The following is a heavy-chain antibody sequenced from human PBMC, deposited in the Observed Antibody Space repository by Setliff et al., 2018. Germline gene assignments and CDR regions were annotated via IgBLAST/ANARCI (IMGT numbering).Heavy chain of an antibody. CDR2: IYHSGST. Sequence: PSETLSLTCAVSGYFISSGYYWGWIRQPPGKGLEWIGSIYHSGSTYYNPSLKSRVTMSVDTSKNQFSLKLSSVTAADTAVYYCARLRYYGSGSYLDYWGQGTLVTVSS. V-gene: IGHV4-38-2*01. CDR3: ARLRYYGSGSYLDY. CDR1: GYFISSGYY. D-gene: IGHD3-10*01. J-gene: IGHJ4*02.